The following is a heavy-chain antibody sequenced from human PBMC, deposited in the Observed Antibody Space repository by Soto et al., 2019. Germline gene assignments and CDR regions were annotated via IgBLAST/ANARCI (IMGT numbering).Heavy chain of an antibody. CDR1: WGNISSYY. CDR3: ARQVAVFGKYHFDY. CDR2: IYYSGST. D-gene: IGHD3-10*01. V-gene: IGHV4-59*01. J-gene: IGHJ4*02. Sequence: SETLSVTCTVAWGNISSYYWSWIRQQTGKGLEWIGYIYYSGSTNYNPSLKSRVTISIDTSKNQFSLRLSSVTAADTAVYYCARQVAVFGKYHFDYWGQGTLVTVSS.